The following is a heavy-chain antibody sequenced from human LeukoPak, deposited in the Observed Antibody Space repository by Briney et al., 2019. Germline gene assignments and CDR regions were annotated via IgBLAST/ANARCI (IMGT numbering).Heavy chain of an antibody. Sequence: ASVKVSCKASGYTFTSYGISWVRQAPGQGLEWMGWISTYNGDTNYAQKLQGRVTMTTDTSTSTAYMELRSLRSDDTAVYYCARGAGIAAAGDAFDIWGQGTMVTVSS. J-gene: IGHJ3*02. V-gene: IGHV1-18*01. CDR2: ISTYNGDT. D-gene: IGHD6-13*01. CDR1: GYTFTSYG. CDR3: ARGAGIAAAGDAFDI.